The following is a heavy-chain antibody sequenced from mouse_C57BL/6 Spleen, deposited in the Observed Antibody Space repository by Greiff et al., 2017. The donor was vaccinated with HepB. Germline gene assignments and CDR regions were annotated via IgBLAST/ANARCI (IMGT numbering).Heavy chain of an antibody. CDR2: IYPGDGDT. J-gene: IGHJ4*01. Sequence: QVQLQQSGAELVKPGASVKISCKASGYAFSSYWMNWVKQRPGKGLEWIGQIYPGDGDTNYNGKFKGKATLTADISSSTAYMQLSSLTSEDSAVYFCARHGSSPYYYAMDYWGQGTSVTVSS. V-gene: IGHV1-80*01. D-gene: IGHD1-1*01. CDR3: ARHGSSPYYYAMDY. CDR1: GYAFSSYW.